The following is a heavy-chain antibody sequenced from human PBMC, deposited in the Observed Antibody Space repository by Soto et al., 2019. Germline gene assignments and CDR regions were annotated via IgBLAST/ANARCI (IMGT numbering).Heavy chain of an antibody. Sequence: QVQLVQSGAELKKPGASVKVSCKASGYTFNNYGISWVRQAPGQGLEWMGWISVYNGYANYAQKLQGRVLMTADTSTNTAYMELSSLRSDDTAMYYCTSNSTSWYDSWGQGSLVTVSS. CDR1: GYTFNNYG. CDR2: ISVYNGYA. CDR3: TSNSTSWYDS. D-gene: IGHD2-2*01. V-gene: IGHV1-18*01. J-gene: IGHJ5*01.